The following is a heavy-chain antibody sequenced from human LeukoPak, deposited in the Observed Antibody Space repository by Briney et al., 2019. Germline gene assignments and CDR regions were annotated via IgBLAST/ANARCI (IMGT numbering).Heavy chain of an antibody. CDR2: ISYGGCNK. J-gene: IGHJ4*02. V-gene: IGHV3-30*01. CDR1: RLTFSSYA. D-gene: IGHD4-23*01. CDR3: ARDVYGGNPDY. Sequence: GGSLRLFCTASRLTFSSYAMHWARQAPGKGLEGVADISYGGCNKYSAGSVTGRLTISKDNSKNTLYLRMNSLRAEDTAVYYCARDVYGGNPDYWGQGTLVTVSS.